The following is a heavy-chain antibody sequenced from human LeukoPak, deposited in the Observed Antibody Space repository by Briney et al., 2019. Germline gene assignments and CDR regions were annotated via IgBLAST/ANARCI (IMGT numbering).Heavy chain of an antibody. Sequence: GGSLRLSCAASGFTFSSYSMNWVRQAPGKGLEWVSSISSSGSYIYYADSVKGRSTISRDNAKNSLYLQMNSLRAEDTAVYYCARGVVRYFDYWGQGALVTVSS. D-gene: IGHD3-9*01. J-gene: IGHJ4*02. CDR3: ARGVVRYFDY. CDR2: ISSSGSYI. V-gene: IGHV3-21*01. CDR1: GFTFSSYS.